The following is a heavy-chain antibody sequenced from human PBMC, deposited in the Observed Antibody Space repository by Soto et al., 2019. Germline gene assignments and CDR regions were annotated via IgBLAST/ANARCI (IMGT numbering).Heavy chain of an antibody. CDR2: IYYSGST. CDR3: ARSRSSSVSADY. CDR1: GGSISSSSYY. J-gene: IGHJ4*02. V-gene: IGHV4-39*01. D-gene: IGHD6-6*01. Sequence: QLQLQESGPGLVKPSETLSLTCTVSGGSISSSSYYWGWIRQPPGKGLEWIGSIYYSGSTYYNPSPKRRVTISVDTSKNQFSLKLSSVTAADTAVYYCARSRSSSVSADYWGQGTLVTVSS.